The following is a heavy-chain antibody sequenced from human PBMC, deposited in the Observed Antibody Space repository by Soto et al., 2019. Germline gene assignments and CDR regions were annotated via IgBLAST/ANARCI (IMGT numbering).Heavy chain of an antibody. D-gene: IGHD6-19*01. CDR3: ARVLPIAVAGIDY. Sequence: EVQLVESGGGLVQPGGSLRLSCAASGFTFSSYSMNWVRQAPGKGLEWVSYISSSSSTIYYADSVKGRFTISRDNAKNSLYLQTNSLRDEDTAVYYCARVLPIAVAGIDYWGQGTLVTVSS. CDR1: GFTFSSYS. J-gene: IGHJ4*02. V-gene: IGHV3-48*02. CDR2: ISSSSSTI.